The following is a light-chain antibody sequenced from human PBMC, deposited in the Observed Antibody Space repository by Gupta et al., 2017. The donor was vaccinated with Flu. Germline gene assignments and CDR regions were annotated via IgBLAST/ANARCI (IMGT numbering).Light chain of an antibody. CDR3: SSYADSNNLV. CDR2: EVS. Sequence: QSALTQPPSASGSPVQSVTISSTATSSYVGGYNYVSWYQKNPGQAPNLMIYEVSKRPSGVPDRFSGSKSGNTASLTVSGLQAEDEDDYYCSSYADSNNLVFGGGTKLTVL. V-gene: IGLV2-8*01. J-gene: IGLJ3*02. CDR1: SSYVGGYNY.